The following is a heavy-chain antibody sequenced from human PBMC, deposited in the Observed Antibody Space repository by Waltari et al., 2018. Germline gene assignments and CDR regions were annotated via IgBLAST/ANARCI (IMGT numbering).Heavy chain of an antibody. CDR3: AREWGVMVGTAAFYFDY. Sequence: EVQLVESGGAVAQSGGSLRLSCAASGFTFSSYTVNWVRQAPGKGLEWVSSISSGSSYIYYADSVKGRFIISRDNAKNSLYLQMNSLRAEDTAVYYCAREWGVMVGTAAFYFDYWGQGTLVTVSS. J-gene: IGHJ4*02. V-gene: IGHV3-21*02. CDR2: ISSGSSYI. D-gene: IGHD2-15*01. CDR1: GFTFSSYT.